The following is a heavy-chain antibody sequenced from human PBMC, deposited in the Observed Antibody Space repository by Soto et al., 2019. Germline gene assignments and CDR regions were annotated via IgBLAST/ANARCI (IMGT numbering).Heavy chain of an antibody. V-gene: IGHV1-69*12. Sequence: VQLVQSGAEVKKPGSSVKVSCKASGGTFSSYAISWVRQAPGQGLEWMGGIIPIFGTANYAQKFQGRVPLTADESTSTAYMERSRLRSEDTAVYYCASYSGWGGEYFQHWGQGTLVTVSS. CDR1: GGTFSSYA. J-gene: IGHJ1*01. CDR3: ASYSGWGGEYFQH. D-gene: IGHD6-19*01. CDR2: IIPIFGTA.